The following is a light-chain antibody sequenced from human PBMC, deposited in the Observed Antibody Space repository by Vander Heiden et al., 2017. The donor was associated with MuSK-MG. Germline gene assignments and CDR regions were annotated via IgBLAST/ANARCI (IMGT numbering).Light chain of an antibody. V-gene: IGLV2-14*03. J-gene: IGLJ2*01. Sequence: QSALTQPASASVSPRQPIPTSCPGTSSDVVGYNNVPWYQQHPGKAPKLMIYDVSNRPSGVSNRFSGSKSGNTASLTISGLLADDEADYYCSAYTSNNKLLFGEGTKLTVL. CDR2: DVS. CDR1: SSDVVGYNN. CDR3: SAYTSNNKLL.